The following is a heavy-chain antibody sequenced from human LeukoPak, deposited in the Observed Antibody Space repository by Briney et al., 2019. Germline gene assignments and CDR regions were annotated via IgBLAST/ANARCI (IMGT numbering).Heavy chain of an antibody. D-gene: IGHD3-3*01. Sequence: GGSLRLSCAASGFTFSSYEMNWVRQAPGKGLEWVSYISSSGSTIYYADSVKGRFTISRDNAKNSLYLQMNSLRAEDTAVYYCARFAYYDFWSGYPTLYYYYYYMDVWGKGTTVTVSS. V-gene: IGHV3-48*03. CDR3: ARFAYYDFWSGYPTLYYYYYYMDV. CDR1: GFTFSSYE. CDR2: ISSSGSTI. J-gene: IGHJ6*03.